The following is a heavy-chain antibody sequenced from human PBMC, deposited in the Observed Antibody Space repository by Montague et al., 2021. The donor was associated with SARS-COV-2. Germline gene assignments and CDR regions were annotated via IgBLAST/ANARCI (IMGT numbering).Heavy chain of an antibody. Sequence: SLRLSCAAAGLTVSENYMSWVRQAPGKRLEWVSLLFRGGKPYYADSVKGRFTISRDGSNNILFLQMNSVRLEDTAEYFCAREEGGVGGVLGPLLYHGMDVWGQGTTVTVSS. CDR1: GLTVSENY. CDR3: AREEGGVGGVLGPLLYHGMDV. D-gene: IGHD3-16*01. CDR2: LFRGGKP. V-gene: IGHV3-66*02. J-gene: IGHJ6*02.